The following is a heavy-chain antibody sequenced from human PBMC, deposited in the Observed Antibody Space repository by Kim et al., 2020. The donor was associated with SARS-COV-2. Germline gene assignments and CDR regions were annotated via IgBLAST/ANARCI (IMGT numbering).Heavy chain of an antibody. Sequence: SETLSLTCAVYGGSFSGYYWSWIRQPPGKGLEWIGEINHSGSTNYNPSLKSRVTISVDTSKNQFSLNLSSVTAADTAVYYCARGPGYSSSWYGARNWFDP. CDR2: INHSGST. CDR1: GGSFSGYY. CDR3: ARGPGYSSSWYGARNWFDP. V-gene: IGHV4-34*01. J-gene: IGHJ5*02. D-gene: IGHD6-13*01.